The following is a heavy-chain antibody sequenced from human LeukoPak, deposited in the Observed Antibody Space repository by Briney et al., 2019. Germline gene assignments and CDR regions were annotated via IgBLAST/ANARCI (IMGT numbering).Heavy chain of an antibody. CDR3: EREGPFDF. CDR2: IKQDGSEK. Sequence: GGSLRLSCAASGFTFRNYWMSWVRQAPGKGLEWVANIKQDGSEKYYVDSVKGRFTISRDNAKNSLYLQMNSLRTDDTAVYFCEREGPFDFWGRGTLVTVSS. CDR1: GFTFRNYW. J-gene: IGHJ4*02. V-gene: IGHV3-7*01.